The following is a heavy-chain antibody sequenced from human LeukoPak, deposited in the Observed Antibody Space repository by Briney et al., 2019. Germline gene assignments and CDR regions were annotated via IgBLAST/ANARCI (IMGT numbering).Heavy chain of an antibody. Sequence: GGSLRLSCAASGFTFDDYAMHWVRQAPGKGLEWVPLISGDGGSTYYADSVKGRFTISRDNSKNSLYLQMNSLRTEDTALYYCAKETRPHSSSWYRFPLSYFDYWGQGTLVTVSS. V-gene: IGHV3-43*02. CDR2: ISGDGGST. CDR1: GFTFDDYA. D-gene: IGHD6-13*01. J-gene: IGHJ4*02. CDR3: AKETRPHSSSWYRFPLSYFDY.